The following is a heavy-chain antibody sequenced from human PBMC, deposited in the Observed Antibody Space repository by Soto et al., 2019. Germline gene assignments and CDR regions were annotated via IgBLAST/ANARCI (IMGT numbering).Heavy chain of an antibody. D-gene: IGHD3-22*01. CDR3: ARDRGPSSGYYPYWFDP. Sequence: QVQLVQSGAEVKKPGSSVKVSCKASGGTFSSYAITWVRQAPGQGREWMGGIIPIFGTANYAQKFQGSVTITADESTSTAYMELSSLRSADTAVYYCARDRGPSSGYYPYWFDPWGQGTLVTVSS. J-gene: IGHJ5*02. CDR2: IIPIFGTA. CDR1: GGTFSSYA. V-gene: IGHV1-69*12.